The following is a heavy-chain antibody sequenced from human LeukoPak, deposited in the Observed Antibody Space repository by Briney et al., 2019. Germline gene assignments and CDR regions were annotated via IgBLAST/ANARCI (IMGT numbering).Heavy chain of an antibody. V-gene: IGHV3-66*01. CDR1: GFTVISNY. Sequence: PGGSLRLSCAVSGFTVISNYMSWVRQAPGKGLEWVSVIYSGGSTYYADSVKGRFTISRDNSKNTLYLQMNSLRAEDTAVYYCYSMIVVEIRVINDYWGQGTLVTVSS. J-gene: IGHJ4*02. CDR2: IYSGGST. CDR3: YSMIVVEIRVINDY. D-gene: IGHD3-22*01.